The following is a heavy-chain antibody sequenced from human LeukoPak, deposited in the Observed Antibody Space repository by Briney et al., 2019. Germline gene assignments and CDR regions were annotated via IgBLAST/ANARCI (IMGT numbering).Heavy chain of an antibody. V-gene: IGHV4-59*01. D-gene: IGHD6-13*01. CDR2: IYYSGST. CDR3: ASSPYSSSWYAIA. J-gene: IGHJ5*02. CDR1: GFTFSNYW. Sequence: PGGSLRLSCAASGFTFSNYWMHWIRQPPGKGLEWIGYIYYSGSTNYNPSLKSRVTISVDTSKNQFSLKLSSVTAADTAVYYCASSPYSSSWYAIAWGQGTLVTVSS.